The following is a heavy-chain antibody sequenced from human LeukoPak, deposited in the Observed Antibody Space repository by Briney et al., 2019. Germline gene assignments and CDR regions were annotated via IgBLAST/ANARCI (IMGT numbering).Heavy chain of an antibody. V-gene: IGHV3-43*02. J-gene: IGHJ4*02. Sequence: GGSLRLSCAASGFSFDDYAMHWVRQAPGKGLEWVSLISGDGDSTYYADSVKGRFTVSRDNSKDSLYLQMNSLRTEDTALYYCAKDTGITPSGISGFFDFWGQGTLVTVSS. CDR2: ISGDGDST. CDR3: AKDTGITPSGISGFFDF. D-gene: IGHD6-13*01. CDR1: GFSFDDYA.